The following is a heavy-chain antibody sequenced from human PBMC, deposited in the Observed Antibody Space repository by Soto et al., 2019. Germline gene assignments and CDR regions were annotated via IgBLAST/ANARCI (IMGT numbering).Heavy chain of an antibody. CDR1: GFTFSSYG. Sequence: GGSLRLSCAASGFTFSSYGMHWVRQAPGKGLEWVAVISYDGSNKYYADSVKGRFTISRDNSKNTLYLQMNSLRAEDTAVYYCAKASGYYYGWFDPWGQGTLVTVSS. V-gene: IGHV3-30*18. CDR2: ISYDGSNK. CDR3: AKASGYYYGWFDP. D-gene: IGHD3-22*01. J-gene: IGHJ5*02.